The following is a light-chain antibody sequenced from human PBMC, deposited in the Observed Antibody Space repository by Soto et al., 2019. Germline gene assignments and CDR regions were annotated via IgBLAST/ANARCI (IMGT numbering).Light chain of an antibody. Sequence: DIKMTQSPSSLSASVGDRVTITCRASQSIVTYLNWYLQKPGKAPKLLIYAASNLQTGVPSKFSGSGSGTDFSFTISSLQPEDIATYYCQQHDDLPFTFGGGTKVDIK. J-gene: IGKJ4*01. CDR1: QSIVTY. CDR3: QQHDDLPFT. CDR2: AAS. V-gene: IGKV1-33*01.